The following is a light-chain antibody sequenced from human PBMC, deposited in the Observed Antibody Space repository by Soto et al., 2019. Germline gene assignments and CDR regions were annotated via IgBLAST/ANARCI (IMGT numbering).Light chain of an antibody. V-gene: IGKV1-33*01. CDR2: DAS. J-gene: IGKJ2*02. CDR3: QQFDSVPCT. Sequence: DIQMTQSLASLSASVGDRVTITCQASQDINNYLIWYQHKPGKAPKLLIYDASTLGTGVSSRFSGGGSGTHFTFTISSLQPEDIATYYCQQFDSVPCTFGQGTKLELK. CDR1: QDINNY.